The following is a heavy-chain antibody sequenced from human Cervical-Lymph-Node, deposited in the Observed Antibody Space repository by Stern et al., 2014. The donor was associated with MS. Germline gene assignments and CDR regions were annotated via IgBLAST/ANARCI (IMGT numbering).Heavy chain of an antibody. CDR3: ARETGGYTYGDTDFFDY. Sequence: VQLVESGPGLVKPSQTLSLTCIVSGDSISSGSFYWNWIRQPAGKGLEGIGRISSSGSPNYNPYLKSRFTISGDTSKNQFSLKVISMTAADTAVYYCARETGGYTYGDTDFFDYWGQGALVTVSS. CDR1: GDSISSGSFY. V-gene: IGHV4-61*02. CDR2: ISSSGSP. J-gene: IGHJ4*02. D-gene: IGHD5-18*01.